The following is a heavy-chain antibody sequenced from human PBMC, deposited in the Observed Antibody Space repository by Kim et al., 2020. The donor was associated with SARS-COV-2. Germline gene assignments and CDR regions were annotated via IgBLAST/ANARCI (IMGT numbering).Heavy chain of an antibody. CDR2: RT. V-gene: IGHV3-66*01. Sequence: RTFYAASVKGRFTIPRDNSKNTVSLQMNSLRVEDTAVYYCARFRRGEGLDNWGQGTLVTVSS. J-gene: IGHJ4*01. D-gene: IGHD3-16*01. CDR3: ARFRRGEGLDN.